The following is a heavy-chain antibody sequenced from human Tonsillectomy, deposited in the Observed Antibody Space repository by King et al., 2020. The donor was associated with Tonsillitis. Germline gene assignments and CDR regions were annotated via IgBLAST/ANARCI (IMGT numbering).Heavy chain of an antibody. D-gene: IGHD6-13*01. Sequence: VPLQESGPGLVKPSQTLSLTCTVSGGSISSGSYYWSWIRQPAGKGLEWIGRIYTSGRTNYNPSLKSRVTMSVDTSKNQFSLKLSSVTAADTAVYYCARDSSRWYGAFDIWGQGTMVTVSS. CDR3: ARDSSRWYGAFDI. J-gene: IGHJ3*02. V-gene: IGHV4-61*02. CDR2: IYTSGRT. CDR1: GGSISSGSYY.